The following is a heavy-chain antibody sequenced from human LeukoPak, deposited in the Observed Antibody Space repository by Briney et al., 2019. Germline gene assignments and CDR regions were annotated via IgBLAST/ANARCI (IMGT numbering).Heavy chain of an antibody. J-gene: IGHJ4*02. Sequence: ASVKVSCKASGYTFTSYGISWVRQAPGQGLEWMGWISAYNGNTNYAQKLQGRVTMTTDTSTSTAYMELRSLRPEDTAVYYCARENGHCSTTSCPFGNWGQGTLVTVSS. V-gene: IGHV1-18*01. D-gene: IGHD2-2*03. CDR3: ARENGHCSTTSCPFGN. CDR1: GYTFTSYG. CDR2: ISAYNGNT.